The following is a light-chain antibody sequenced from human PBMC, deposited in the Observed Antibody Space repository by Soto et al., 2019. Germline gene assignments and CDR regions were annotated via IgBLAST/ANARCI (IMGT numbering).Light chain of an antibody. Sequence: EIVMTQSPATLSVSPGERVTLSCRASQSVYSNLAWYQQKPGQAPRLLIHGSFTRATGIPARFSGSGSGTELTLTISSLQSEDFAIYYCQQFNQWQLTFGGGTKVEIK. CDR3: QQFNQWQLT. CDR2: GSF. J-gene: IGKJ4*01. CDR1: QSVYSN. V-gene: IGKV3-15*01.